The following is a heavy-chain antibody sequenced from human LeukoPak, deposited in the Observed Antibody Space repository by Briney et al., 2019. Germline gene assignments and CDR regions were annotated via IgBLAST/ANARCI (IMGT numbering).Heavy chain of an antibody. CDR1: VFTVSSNY. Sequence: GGSLRLSCAASVFTVSSNYMSWVRHDPGKGLEWGSVIYSGGRTYYADSVKGRFTISRDNSKNTLYLQMNSLRAEDTAVYYCARDSGSNDYQHYYYYYMDVWGKGTTVTVSS. D-gene: IGHD1-26*01. CDR3: ARDSGSNDYQHYYYYYMDV. V-gene: IGHV3-53*01. CDR2: IYSGGRT. J-gene: IGHJ6*03.